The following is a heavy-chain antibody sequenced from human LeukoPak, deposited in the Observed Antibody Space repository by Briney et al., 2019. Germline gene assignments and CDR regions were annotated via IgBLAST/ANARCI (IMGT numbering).Heavy chain of an antibody. D-gene: IGHD1/OR15-1a*01. CDR1: GYIFTDYG. V-gene: IGHV1-18*01. J-gene: IGHJ5*02. CDR3: ARDLAWGYVEQRLGWLDP. Sequence: ASVKVSCKASGYIFTDYGITWVRQTPGQGLEWMGWISAYNGNTNYAQKFQGRFTMTTDTSTTTAYMELRSLRFDDTAVYYCARDLAWGYVEQRLGWLDPWGQGALVTVSS. CDR2: ISAYNGNT.